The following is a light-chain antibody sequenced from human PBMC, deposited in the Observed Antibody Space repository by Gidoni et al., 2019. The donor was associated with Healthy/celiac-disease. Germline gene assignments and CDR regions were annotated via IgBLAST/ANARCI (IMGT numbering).Light chain of an antibody. J-gene: IGKJ4*01. V-gene: IGKV3-11*01. CDR2: DAS. CDR3: QQRSNWPFT. Sequence: ELVLTQSPATLSFSPGERATLSCRASQSVSSYLAWYQQKPGQAPRLLIYDASNRATGIPARFSGSGSGTDFTLTISSLEPEDFAVYYCQQRSNWPFTFGGGTKVEIK. CDR1: QSVSSY.